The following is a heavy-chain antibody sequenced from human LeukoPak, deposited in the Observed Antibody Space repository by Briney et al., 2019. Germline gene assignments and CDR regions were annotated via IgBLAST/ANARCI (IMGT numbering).Heavy chain of an antibody. CDR2: IYYSGST. CDR1: GDSISGSISSHY. J-gene: IGHJ4*02. CDR3: ARHSGSYWN. V-gene: IGHV4-59*08. D-gene: IGHD1-26*01. Sequence: SETLSLTCTVSGDSISGSISSHYWSWIRQPPGKGLEWIGCIYYSGSTNYNPSLKSRVTISVDTSKNQFSLKLSSVTAADTAVYYCARHSGSYWNWGQGTLVTVSS.